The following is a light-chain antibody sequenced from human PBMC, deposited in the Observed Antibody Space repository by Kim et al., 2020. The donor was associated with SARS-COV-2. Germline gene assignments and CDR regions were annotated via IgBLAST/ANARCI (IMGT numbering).Light chain of an antibody. CDR2: GPS. CDR3: QQYNKWPYT. CDR1: QSVISN. Sequence: VSPGERATPSCRAGQSVISNLAWDQQKPGQAPRLLIYGPSTRATGIPARFSGSGSGTEFTLTISSLQSEDFAFYYCQQYNKWPYTFGQGTKLEI. J-gene: IGKJ2*01. V-gene: IGKV3-15*01.